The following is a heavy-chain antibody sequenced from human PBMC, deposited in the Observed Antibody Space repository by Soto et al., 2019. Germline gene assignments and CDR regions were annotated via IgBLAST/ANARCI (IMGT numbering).Heavy chain of an antibody. CDR1: GYTFTSYD. CDR3: XXXXRFLEWLSYPGYYGMDV. D-gene: IGHD3-3*01. Sequence: QVQLVQSGAEVKKPGASVKVSCKAPGYTFTSYDIXWVXXXXXXXXXXXGWXXPSRGNTGYAQKFQGRVTMTRNTSXXXAYXXXXXLXSXXXXXXXXXXXXRFLEWLSYPGYYGMDVWGQGTTVTVSS. V-gene: IGHV1-8*01. J-gene: IGHJ6*02. CDR2: XXPSRGNT.